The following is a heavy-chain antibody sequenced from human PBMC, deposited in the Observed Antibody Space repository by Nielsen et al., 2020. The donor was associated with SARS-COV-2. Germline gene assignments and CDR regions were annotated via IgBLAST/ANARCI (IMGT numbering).Heavy chain of an antibody. J-gene: IGHJ3*02. CDR1: GGSISSGGYY. V-gene: IGHV4-31*03. D-gene: IGHD3-22*01. Sequence: SETLSLTCTVPGGSISSGGYYWSWIRQHPGKGLEWIGYIYYSGSTYYNPSLKSRVTISVDTSKNQFSLKLSSVTAADTAVYYCARVYYYDSSGPTHAFDIWGQGTMVTVSS. CDR3: ARVYYYDSSGPTHAFDI. CDR2: IYYSGST.